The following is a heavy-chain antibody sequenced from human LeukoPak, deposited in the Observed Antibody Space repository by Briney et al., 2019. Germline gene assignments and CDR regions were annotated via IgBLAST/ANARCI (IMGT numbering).Heavy chain of an antibody. CDR2: INHSGST. Sequence: SETLSLTCAVYGGSFSGYYWSWIRQPPGKGLEWIGEINHSGSTNYNPSLKSRVTISVDTSKNQFSLRLTSVTAADTAVYYCARHWGFDGGAHYFDYWGQGTLVTVSS. D-gene: IGHD3-16*01. V-gene: IGHV4-34*01. J-gene: IGHJ4*02. CDR1: GGSFSGYY. CDR3: ARHWGFDGGAHYFDY.